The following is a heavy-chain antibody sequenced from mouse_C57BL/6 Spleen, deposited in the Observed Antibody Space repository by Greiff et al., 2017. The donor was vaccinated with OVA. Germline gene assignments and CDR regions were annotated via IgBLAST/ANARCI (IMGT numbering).Heavy chain of an antibody. Sequence: EVQLQQSGPELVKPGASVKLSCTASGYTFTDYSMNWVKQSHGKSLEWIGDINPNNGGTSYNQKFKGKSTLTVDKSSSTAYMELRSLTSEDSAFYYCARREDYGKFAYWGQGTLVTVSA. CDR2: INPNNGGT. CDR3: ARREDYGKFAY. J-gene: IGHJ3*01. V-gene: IGHV1-26*01. D-gene: IGHD2-1*01. CDR1: GYTFTDYS.